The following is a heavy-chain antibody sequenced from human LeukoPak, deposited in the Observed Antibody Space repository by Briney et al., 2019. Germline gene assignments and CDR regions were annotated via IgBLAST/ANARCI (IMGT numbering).Heavy chain of an antibody. J-gene: IGHJ4*02. CDR1: GFSLGTSGMC. V-gene: IGHV2-70*11. CDR2: IDWDDDK. Sequence: SGSGPALVKPTQTLTLTCTFSGFSLGTSGMCVSWIRQPPGKALEWLARIDWDDDKYYSTSLKTRLTISKDTSKNQVVLTMTNMDPVDTATYYCARTPIAVAEYYFDYWGQGTLVTVSS. D-gene: IGHD6-19*01. CDR3: ARTPIAVAEYYFDY.